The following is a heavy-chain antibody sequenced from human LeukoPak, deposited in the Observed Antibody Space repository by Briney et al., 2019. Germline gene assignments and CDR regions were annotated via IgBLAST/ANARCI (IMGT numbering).Heavy chain of an antibody. J-gene: IGHJ6*02. CDR1: GYTFTSYG. Sequence: GASVKVSCKASGYTFTSYGISWVRQAPGQGLEWMGWISAYNGNTNYAQKLQGRVTMTTDTSTSTAYMELRSLRSDDTAVYYCARAFGSYYYYGMDVWGQGTTVTVSS. V-gene: IGHV1-18*01. CDR3: ARAFGSYYYYGMDV. D-gene: IGHD3-10*01. CDR2: ISAYNGNT.